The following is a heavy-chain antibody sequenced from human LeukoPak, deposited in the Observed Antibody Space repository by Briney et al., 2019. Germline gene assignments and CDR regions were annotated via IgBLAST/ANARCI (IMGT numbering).Heavy chain of an antibody. Sequence: ASVKVSCKASGYTFTGYYMHWVRQAPGQGPEWMGWINPNSGGTNYAQKFQGRVTMTRDTSISTAYMELSSLRSEDTAVYYCARGNYGSGSYTDYWGQGTLVTVSS. CDR2: INPNSGGT. D-gene: IGHD3-10*01. V-gene: IGHV1-2*02. CDR3: ARGNYGSGSYTDY. J-gene: IGHJ4*02. CDR1: GYTFTGYY.